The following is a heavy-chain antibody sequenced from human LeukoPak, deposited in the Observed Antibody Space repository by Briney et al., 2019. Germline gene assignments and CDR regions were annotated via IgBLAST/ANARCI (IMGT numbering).Heavy chain of an antibody. Sequence: GASVKVSCKASGYTFTGYYMHWVRQAPGQGLEWMGWINPNSGGTNYAQKFQGRVTMTRDTSISTAYMELSRLRSDDTAVYYCARGKAVGANRFDHWGQGTLVTVSS. CDR2: INPNSGGT. CDR1: GYTFTGYY. J-gene: IGHJ4*02. CDR3: ARGKAVGANRFDH. V-gene: IGHV1-2*02. D-gene: IGHD6-19*01.